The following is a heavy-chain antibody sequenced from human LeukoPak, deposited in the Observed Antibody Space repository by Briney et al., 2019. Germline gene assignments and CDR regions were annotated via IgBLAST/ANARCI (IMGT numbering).Heavy chain of an antibody. Sequence: GGSLTLSCAASGCTVSNNYRSWVRQAPGKGLEWLADTYSGGSTNYTDSVKGRFTISRENSKNTLYLQMNYVSAEDTAVYYCARADPRFDFDYWGQGTLVTVSS. CDR1: GCTVSNNY. V-gene: IGHV3-66*01. J-gene: IGHJ4*02. CDR2: TYSGGST. CDR3: ARADPRFDFDY. D-gene: IGHD3-10*01.